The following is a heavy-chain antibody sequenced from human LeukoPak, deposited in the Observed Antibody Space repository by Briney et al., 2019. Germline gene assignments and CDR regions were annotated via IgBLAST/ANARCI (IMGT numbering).Heavy chain of an antibody. J-gene: IGHJ4*02. V-gene: IGHV3-30*04. CDR2: ISYDGSNK. Sequence: PGGSLRLSCAASGFTFSSYAMHWVRQAPGKGLEWVAVISYDGSNKYYADSVKGRFTISRDNSKNTLYLQMNSLRAEDTAVYYCARDLMQMGDYWGQGTLVTVSS. CDR3: ARDLMQMGDY. D-gene: IGHD5-24*01. CDR1: GFTFSSYA.